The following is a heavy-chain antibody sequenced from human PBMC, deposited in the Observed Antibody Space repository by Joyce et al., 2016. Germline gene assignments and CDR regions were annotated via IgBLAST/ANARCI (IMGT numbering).Heavy chain of an antibody. CDR2: ISYDGSNK. CDR3: AGGILTGYFDY. V-gene: IGHV3-30*03. Sequence: QGQLVESGGGVVQPGRSLRLSCAASGFTFSNYGMQWVRQAPGKGLECVAVISYDGSNKHYGDSVKGRFAISRDNAKNTLYLQMNSLRAEDTAVYYCAGGILTGYFDYWGQGTLVTVSS. J-gene: IGHJ4*02. CDR1: GFTFSNYG. D-gene: IGHD3-9*01.